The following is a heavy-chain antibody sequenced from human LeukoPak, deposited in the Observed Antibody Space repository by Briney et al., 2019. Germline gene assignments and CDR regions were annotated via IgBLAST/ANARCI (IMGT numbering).Heavy chain of an antibody. D-gene: IGHD3-22*01. J-gene: IGHJ3*02. V-gene: IGHV4-59*08. CDR1: GGAISSYY. CDR2: IYYIGST. Sequence: SETLSLTCTVSGGAISSYYWSWVRQPPERGLGWVGYIYYIGSTNYNPSFTSRVTISVATSKNQFSLKLSSVTAADTAVYYCARHRVKWLLHSADDAFDIWGQGTMVTVSS. CDR3: ARHRVKWLLHSADDAFDI.